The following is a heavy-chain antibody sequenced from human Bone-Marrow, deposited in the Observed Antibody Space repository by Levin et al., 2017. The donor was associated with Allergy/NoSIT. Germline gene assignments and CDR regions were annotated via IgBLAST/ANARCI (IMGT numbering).Heavy chain of an antibody. J-gene: IGHJ4*02. CDR3: VRSSVAGSRYMGY. CDR1: GYTFTGYY. Sequence: ASVKVSCKASGYTFTGYYMHWVRQAPGQGLEWMGWINPNSGGTNYAQKFQGWVTMTRDTSISTAYMELSRLRSDGTAVYYCVRSSVAGSRYMGYWGQGTLVTVSS. CDR2: INPNSGGT. D-gene: IGHD6-19*01. V-gene: IGHV1-2*04.